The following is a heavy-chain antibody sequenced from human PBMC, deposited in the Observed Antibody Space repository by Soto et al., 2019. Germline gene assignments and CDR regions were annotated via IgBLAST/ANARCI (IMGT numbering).Heavy chain of an antibody. CDR1: GFTLSGRS. J-gene: IGHJ6*04. V-gene: IGHV3-74*01. CDR2: IDNAGTDS. CDR3: ARGWFGPDV. Sequence: EVQLVESGGGLVQPGGSLRLSCAASGFTLSGRSMHWVRQAPGKGLVWVSGIDNAGTDSTYADSVKGRFTSSRDSAKNMLYLQMNSLRVVNTAVYYCARGWFGPDVWGKGTTVTVSS. D-gene: IGHD3-10*01.